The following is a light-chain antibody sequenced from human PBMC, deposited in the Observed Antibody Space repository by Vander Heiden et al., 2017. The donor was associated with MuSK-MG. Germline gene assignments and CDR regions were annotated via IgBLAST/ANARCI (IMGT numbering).Light chain of an antibody. CDR3: QQSYSTPPT. J-gene: IGKJ1*01. Sequence: DIQMTQSPSSLSASVGDRVTITCRASQSISSYLNWYQQKQGKAPKLLIYAASSLQSGVPSRFSGSGSWTDFTLTISSLQPEDFATYYCQQSYSTPPTFGQGTKVEIK. CDR2: AAS. CDR1: QSISSY. V-gene: IGKV1-39*01.